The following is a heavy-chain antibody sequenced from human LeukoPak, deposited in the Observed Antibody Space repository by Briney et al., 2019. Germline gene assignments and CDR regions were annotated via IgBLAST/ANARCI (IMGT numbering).Heavy chain of an antibody. CDR2: IAYHGTNE. V-gene: IGHV3-30-3*01. Sequence: GGSLRLSCVASGFNFSNHAMHWVRQTPGKGPECVAFIAYHGTNEYDADSVKGRFTTSRDNSKNRLYLQMKSLTPEDTAVYYCARDRDFWGYGGMDVWGQGTTVTVSS. CDR1: GFNFSNHA. J-gene: IGHJ6*02. D-gene: IGHD3-3*01. CDR3: ARDRDFWGYGGMDV.